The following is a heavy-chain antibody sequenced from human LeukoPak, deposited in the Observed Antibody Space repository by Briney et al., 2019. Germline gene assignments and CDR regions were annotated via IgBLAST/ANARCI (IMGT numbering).Heavy chain of an antibody. CDR2: ISYDGSNK. D-gene: IGHD6-19*01. V-gene: IGHV3-30*18. CDR3: AKAGQWLAIDY. J-gene: IGHJ4*02. Sequence: GGSLRLSCAASGFTFSSYGMHWVRQAPGKGLEWVAVISYDGSNKYYADSVKGRFTISRDNSKNTLYLQMNSLRAEDTAVYYCAKAGQWLAIDYWGQGTLVTVSS. CDR1: GFTFSSYG.